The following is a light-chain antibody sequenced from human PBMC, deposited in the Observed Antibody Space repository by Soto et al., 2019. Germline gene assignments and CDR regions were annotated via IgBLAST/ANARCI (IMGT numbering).Light chain of an antibody. CDR3: NT. CDR1: QSISSW. CDR2: KAF. V-gene: IGKV1-5*03. Sequence: DRVTITSRAGQSISSWLAWYLQKSGKAPKLLFYKAFSLESGVPSRFSGSGSGTEFTLTISIFFPEEFGIRDCNTF. J-gene: IGKJ4*02.